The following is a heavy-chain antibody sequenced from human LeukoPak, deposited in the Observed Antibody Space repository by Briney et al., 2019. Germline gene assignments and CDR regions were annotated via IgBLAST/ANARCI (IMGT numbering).Heavy chain of an antibody. CDR2: ISYDVSKT. J-gene: IGHJ6*03. Sequence: GGSLRLSCAASGFTFSTYAMHWVRQAPGKGLEWVAVISYDVSKTYYADSVKGRFTISRDNSKNTLYLQMNSLRAEDTAVYYCARDFSRGSYKGRDYYMDVWGKGTTVTVSS. D-gene: IGHD1-26*01. CDR3: ARDFSRGSYKGRDYYMDV. V-gene: IGHV3-30*04. CDR1: GFTFSTYA.